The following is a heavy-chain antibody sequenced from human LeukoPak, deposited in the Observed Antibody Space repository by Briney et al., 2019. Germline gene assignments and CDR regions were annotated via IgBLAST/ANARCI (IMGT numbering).Heavy chain of an antibody. J-gene: IGHJ4*02. Sequence: GGSLRLSCAASGFTFSSYEMNWVRQAPGKGLEWVSYISSSGSTIYYADSVKGRFTISRDNAKNSLYLQMNSLRAEDTVVYYCARDLYYGSGSYYHDYWGQGTLVTVSS. CDR3: ARDLYYGSGSYYHDY. CDR1: GFTFSSYE. D-gene: IGHD3-10*01. CDR2: ISSSGSTI. V-gene: IGHV3-48*03.